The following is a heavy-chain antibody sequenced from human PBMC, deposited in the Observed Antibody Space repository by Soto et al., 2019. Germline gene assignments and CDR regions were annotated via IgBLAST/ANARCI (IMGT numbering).Heavy chain of an antibody. D-gene: IGHD5-18*01. J-gene: IGHJ3*02. CDR1: GYTFTSYG. CDR2: ISAYNGNT. CDR3: ARAKQLWLRSFDAFYI. V-gene: IGHV1-18*01. Sequence: QVQLVQSGAEVKKPGASVKVSCKASGYTFTSYGITWVRQAPGQGLEWMGWISAYNGNTNYAQKLQGRVTMTTDTSTSTAYTERRSLRSYDTAVYYCARAKQLWLRSFDAFYIWGKGTMVTVSS.